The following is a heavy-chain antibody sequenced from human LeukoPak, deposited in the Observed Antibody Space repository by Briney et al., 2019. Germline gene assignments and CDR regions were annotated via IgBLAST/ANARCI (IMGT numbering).Heavy chain of an antibody. CDR2: IKQDGSQK. CDR3: ASDYGDYSY. CDR1: GFTFSSYW. Sequence: GGSLRLSCVASGFTFSSYWMCWVRQAPGKGLEWVASIKQDGSQKNYVDSVKGRFTISRDSAENSLYLQMNSLRAGDTAVYYCASDYGDYSYWGQGTLV. V-gene: IGHV3-7*01. D-gene: IGHD4-17*01. J-gene: IGHJ4*02.